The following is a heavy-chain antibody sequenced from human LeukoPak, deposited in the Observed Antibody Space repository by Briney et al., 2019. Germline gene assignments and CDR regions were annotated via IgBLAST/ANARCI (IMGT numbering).Heavy chain of an antibody. V-gene: IGHV3-23*01. Sequence: GGPLRLSCAASGFTFSSYAMSWVRQAPGKGLEWVSAISGSGGSTYYADSVKGRFTISRDNSKNTLYLQMNSLRAEDTAVYYCVLSSRDGAFDIWGQGTMVTVSS. CDR2: ISGSGGST. CDR3: VLSSRDGAFDI. CDR1: GFTFSSYA. D-gene: IGHD6-13*01. J-gene: IGHJ3*02.